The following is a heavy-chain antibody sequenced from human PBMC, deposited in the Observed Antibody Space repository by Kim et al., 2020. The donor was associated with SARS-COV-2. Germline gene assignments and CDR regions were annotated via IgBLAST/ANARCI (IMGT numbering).Heavy chain of an antibody. V-gene: IGHV4-31*03. J-gene: IGHJ5*02. CDR2: IYYSGST. CDR3: AIRNDTWFDP. D-gene: IGHD1-1*01. Sequence: SETLSLTCTVSGGSISSGGYYWSWIRQHPGKGLEWIGYIYYSGSTYYNPSLKSRVTISVDTSKNQFSLKLSSVTAADTAVYYCAIRNDTWFDPWGQGTLVTVSS. CDR1: GGSISSGGYY.